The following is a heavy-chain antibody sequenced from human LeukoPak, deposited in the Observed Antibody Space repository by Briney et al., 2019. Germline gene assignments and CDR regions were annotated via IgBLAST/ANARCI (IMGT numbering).Heavy chain of an antibody. CDR2: INHSGST. CDR1: GGSFSGYY. V-gene: IGHV4-34*01. Sequence: SETLSLTCAVYGGSFSGYYWSWIRQPPGKGLEWIGEINHSGSTNYNPSLESRVTISVDTSKNQFSLKLSSVTAADTAVYYCAIMTGPFDPWGQGTLVTVSS. J-gene: IGHJ5*02. CDR3: AIMTGPFDP. D-gene: IGHD3-9*01.